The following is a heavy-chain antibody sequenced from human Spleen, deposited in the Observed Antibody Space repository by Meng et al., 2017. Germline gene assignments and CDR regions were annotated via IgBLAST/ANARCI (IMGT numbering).Heavy chain of an antibody. J-gene: IGHJ3*02. D-gene: IGHD2-2*01. Sequence: GESLKISCAASGFTFSSYVMSWVRQAPGKGLEWVSAISGSGGSTYYADSVKGRFTISRDNSKNTLYLQMNSLRAEDTAVYYCARDLLGYCSSTSCYFGAFDIWGQGTMVTVSS. V-gene: IGHV3-23*01. CDR3: ARDLLGYCSSTSCYFGAFDI. CDR1: GFTFSSYV. CDR2: ISGSGGST.